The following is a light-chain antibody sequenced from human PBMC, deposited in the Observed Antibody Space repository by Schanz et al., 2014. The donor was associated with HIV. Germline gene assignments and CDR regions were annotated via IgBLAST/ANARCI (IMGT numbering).Light chain of an antibody. V-gene: IGLV2-14*03. CDR1: SSDLGGYNY. J-gene: IGLJ3*02. CDR2: DVT. Sequence: QSVLTQPASVSGSPGQSITISCTGTSSDLGGYNYVSWYQQHPGKAPKLLIYDVTYRPSGISDRFSGSKSGNTASLTISGLQAEDEADYYCSSYAGSNNLVFGGGTKLTVL. CDR3: SSYAGSNNLV.